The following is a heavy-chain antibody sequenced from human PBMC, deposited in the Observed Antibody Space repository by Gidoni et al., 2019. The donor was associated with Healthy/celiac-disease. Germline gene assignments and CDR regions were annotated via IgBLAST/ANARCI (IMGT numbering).Heavy chain of an antibody. CDR3: AKDNGDYTPTDIDY. CDR1: GFTFRSYA. Sequence: EVQLLASGGGLVQHGGSMRRTSSASGFTFRSYAMSWVRQAPGKGLEWVSAISGSGGSTYYADSVKGRCTISRDNSQNTLDLQMNSLRAEDTAVYHCAKDNGDYTPTDIDYWGQGTLVTVSS. J-gene: IGHJ4*02. V-gene: IGHV3-23*01. D-gene: IGHD4-17*01. CDR2: ISGSGGST.